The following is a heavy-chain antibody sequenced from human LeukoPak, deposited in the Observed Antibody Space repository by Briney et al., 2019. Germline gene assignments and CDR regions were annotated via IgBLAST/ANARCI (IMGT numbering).Heavy chain of an antibody. Sequence: SETLSLTCAVYGGSFSGYYWRWIRQPPGKGLEWIGEINHSGSTNYNPSLKSRVTISVDTSKNQFSLKLSSVTAADTAVYYCARVRLFGVVPSTSNYYMDVWGKGTTVTVSS. CDR3: ARVRLFGVVPSTSNYYMDV. CDR2: INHSGST. CDR1: GGSFSGYY. J-gene: IGHJ6*03. D-gene: IGHD3-3*01. V-gene: IGHV4-34*01.